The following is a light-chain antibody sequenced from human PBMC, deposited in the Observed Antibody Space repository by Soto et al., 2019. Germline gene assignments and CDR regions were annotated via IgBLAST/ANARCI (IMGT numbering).Light chain of an antibody. V-gene: IGLV1-36*01. CDR3: ATWDDSLNGHV. Sequence: QSVLTQPPSVSEAPRQRVTISCSGSSSNIENNAVNWYQQLPGKAPKLLIYYDDLLPSGVSDRFSGSKSGTSASLAISGLQSEDEADYYCATWDDSLNGHVFGTGTKVTVL. J-gene: IGLJ1*01. CDR1: SSNIENNA. CDR2: YDD.